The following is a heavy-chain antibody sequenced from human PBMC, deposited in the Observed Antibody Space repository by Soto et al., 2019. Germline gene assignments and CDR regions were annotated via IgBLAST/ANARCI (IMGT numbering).Heavy chain of an antibody. CDR3: ARGSGISVIPGELEDVHYDY. CDR2: ISQSGST. CDR1: GQSCSGHT. Sequence: QVQLQQWGAGLLKPSETLSLTCAVYGQSCSGHTWSWIRQPPGKGLEWIGGISQSGSTYYNPSLRTRVTISADTYKNQYSLTLNAVTAADTGVFYCARGSGISVIPGELEDVHYDYWGQGTLVSVSS. V-gene: IGHV4-34*01. J-gene: IGHJ4*02. D-gene: IGHD2-2*01.